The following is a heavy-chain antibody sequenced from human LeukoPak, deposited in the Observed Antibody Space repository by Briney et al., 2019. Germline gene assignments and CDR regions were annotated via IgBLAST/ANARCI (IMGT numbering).Heavy chain of an antibody. D-gene: IGHD3-3*01. CDR1: GDSIINYF. Sequence: SETLSLTCTVSGDSIINYFWSWIRQPPGKGLEWIGYIYSSGSTNYNPSLKSRVTISIDTSQNQFSLKLNSVSAADTAVYFCARPPPFDLARSQWFDSWGQGTLVTVSS. J-gene: IGHJ5*01. CDR2: IYSSGST. V-gene: IGHV4-59*01. CDR3: ARPPPFDLARSQWFDS.